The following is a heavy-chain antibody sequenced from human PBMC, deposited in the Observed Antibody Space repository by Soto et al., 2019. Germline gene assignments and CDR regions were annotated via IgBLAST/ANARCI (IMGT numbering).Heavy chain of an antibody. Sequence: QVQLVQSGAEVKKPGASVRVSCKASGYTFPSYDINWVRQAPGQGLEWMGWMNPNIGTTGYAQKFQGRVTLTRNTTITTAYIDLSRLRSDDTAVYFCARGRTYPDSFGSYYVDYWFDPWGQGTLVTVSS. CDR3: ARGRTYPDSFGSYYVDYWFDP. CDR1: GYTFPSYD. V-gene: IGHV1-8*01. CDR2: MNPNIGTT. J-gene: IGHJ5*02. D-gene: IGHD3-22*01.